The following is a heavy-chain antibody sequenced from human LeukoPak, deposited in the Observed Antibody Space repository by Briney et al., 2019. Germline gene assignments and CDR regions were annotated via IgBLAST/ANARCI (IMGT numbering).Heavy chain of an antibody. Sequence: GGSLRLSCAASGFTFSDYAMTWVRQAPGKGLQWVSLISDSGGSTYYADSVKGRFTISRDNAKNSLYLQMNSLRAEDTAVYYCARDLTYSSSWYARWDYYYYGMDVWGQGTTVTVSS. CDR2: ISDSGGST. J-gene: IGHJ6*02. V-gene: IGHV3-11*01. CDR1: GFTFSDYA. CDR3: ARDLTYSSSWYARWDYYYYGMDV. D-gene: IGHD6-13*01.